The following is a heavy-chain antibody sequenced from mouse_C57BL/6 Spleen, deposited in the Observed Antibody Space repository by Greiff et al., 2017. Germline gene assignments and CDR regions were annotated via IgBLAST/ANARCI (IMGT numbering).Heavy chain of an antibody. CDR2: INPNNGGT. Sequence: EVQLQQSGPELVKPGASVKISCKASGYTFTDYYMNWVKQSHGKSLEWIGDINPNNGGTSYNQKFKGKATLTVDKSSSTAYMELRSLTSEDSAVYYWARRSEDFDVWGTGTTVTVSS. CDR1: GYTFTDYY. CDR3: ARRSEDFDV. V-gene: IGHV1-26*01. J-gene: IGHJ1*03.